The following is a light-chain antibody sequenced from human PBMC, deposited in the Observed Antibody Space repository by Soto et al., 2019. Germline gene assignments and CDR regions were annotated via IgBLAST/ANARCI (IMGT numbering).Light chain of an antibody. Sequence: VVTQSPGTLSVSPGERATLSCRGSQSGSSSYFACYQQKPGQAPRLLIYGASSRATGISDRFSGSGSGTDFTLTISRLEPEDLAVYYCPQYGSLFGGGTKVDIK. CDR3: PQYGSL. V-gene: IGKV3-20*01. CDR1: QSGSSSY. CDR2: GAS. J-gene: IGKJ4*01.